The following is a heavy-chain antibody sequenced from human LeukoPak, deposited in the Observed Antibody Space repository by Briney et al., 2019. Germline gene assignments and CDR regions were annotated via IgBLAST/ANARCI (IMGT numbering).Heavy chain of an antibody. V-gene: IGHV3-23*01. CDR1: GVIISSYA. CDR2: INGRGDNT. Sequence: GGSLRLSCAASGVIISSYAMSRVRQAPGKGLEWVSAINGRGDNTYYADFVKGRFTISRDNSKSTVYLQMNSLRTEDTAVYYCAKDRVSPGFNWFDPWGQGTLVTVSS. J-gene: IGHJ5*02. D-gene: IGHD2/OR15-2a*01. CDR3: AKDRVSPGFNWFDP.